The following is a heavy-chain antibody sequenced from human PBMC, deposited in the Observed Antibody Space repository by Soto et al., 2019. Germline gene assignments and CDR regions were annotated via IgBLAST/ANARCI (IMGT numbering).Heavy chain of an antibody. CDR3: ARVNPIFGVAPEYYYMDV. D-gene: IGHD3-3*01. CDR2: IIPILGIA. J-gene: IGHJ6*03. CDR1: GGTFSSYT. V-gene: IGHV1-69*02. Sequence: ASVKVSCKASGGTFSSYTISWVRQAPGQGLEWMGRIIPILGIANYAQKFQGRVTITADKSTSTAYMELSSLRSEDTAVYHCARVNPIFGVAPEYYYMDVWGKGTTVTVSS.